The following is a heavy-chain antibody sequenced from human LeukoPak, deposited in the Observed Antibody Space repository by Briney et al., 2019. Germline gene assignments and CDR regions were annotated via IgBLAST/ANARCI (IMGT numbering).Heavy chain of an antibody. V-gene: IGHV3-23*01. CDR2: ISGSGTTT. D-gene: IGHD3-10*01. J-gene: IGHJ4*02. CDR3: AKKYSVSGSPGLGIDY. Sequence: GGSLRLSCAASGLTFRSYALTWVRQAPGKGLEWVSSISGSGTTTYFADSVKGRFTISRDNSKNTLYLQMNTLRAEDTAVYYCAKKYSVSGSPGLGIDYWGQGTLVTVSS. CDR1: GLTFRSYA.